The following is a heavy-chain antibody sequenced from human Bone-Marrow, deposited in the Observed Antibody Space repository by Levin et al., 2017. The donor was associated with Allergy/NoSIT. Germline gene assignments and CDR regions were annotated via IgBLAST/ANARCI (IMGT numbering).Heavy chain of an antibody. J-gene: IGHJ2*01. D-gene: IGHD6-19*01. CDR2: ISYDGSNK. CDR1: GFTFSSYA. CDR3: AKDCCLSNLYSSGWYSYFDL. V-gene: IGHV3-30*18. Sequence: PGGSLRLSCAASGFTFSSYAMHWVRQAPGKGLEWVAVISYDGSNKYYADSVKGRFTISRDNSKNTLYLQMNSLRAEDTAVYYCAKDCCLSNLYSSGWYSYFDLWGRGTLVTVSS.